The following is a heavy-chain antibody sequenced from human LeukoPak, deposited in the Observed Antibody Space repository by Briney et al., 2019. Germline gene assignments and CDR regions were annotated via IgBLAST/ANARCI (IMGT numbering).Heavy chain of an antibody. CDR3: ARALAVAGTSGC. CDR2: INPNSGGT. D-gene: IGHD6-19*01. V-gene: IGHV1-2*02. CDR1: GYTFTSYG. J-gene: IGHJ4*02. Sequence: GASVKVSCKASGYTFTSYGISWVRQAPGQGLEWMGWINPNSGGTNYAQKFQGRVTMTRDTSISTAYMELSRLRSDDTAVYYCARALAVAGTSGCWGQGTLVTVSS.